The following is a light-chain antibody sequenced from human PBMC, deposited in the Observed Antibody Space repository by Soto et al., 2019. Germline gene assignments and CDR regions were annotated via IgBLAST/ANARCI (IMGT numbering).Light chain of an antibody. CDR3: KQSYSTPQT. Sequence: DIQMTQSPSSLSASVGDRVTITCRASQSISSYLNWYQQKPGKAPKLLIYAASSLQSGVPSRFSGSGSGTDFTLTISSLQPEDFATYYCKQSYSTPQTCGQGTNV. J-gene: IGKJ1*01. V-gene: IGKV1-39*01. CDR1: QSISSY. CDR2: AAS.